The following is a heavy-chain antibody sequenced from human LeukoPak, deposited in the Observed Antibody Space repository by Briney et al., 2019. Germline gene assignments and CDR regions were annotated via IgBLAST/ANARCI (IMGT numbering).Heavy chain of an antibody. CDR3: ARDQGDSSGYYIGY. Sequence: GRSLRLSCAASGFTFSSYAMHWVRQAPGKGLEWVAVISYDGSNKYYADSVKGRFTISRDNSKNTLYLQMNSLRAEDTAVYYCARDQGDSSGYYIGYWGQGTLVTVSS. CDR1: GFTFSSYA. D-gene: IGHD3-22*01. V-gene: IGHV3-30-3*01. CDR2: ISYDGSNK. J-gene: IGHJ4*02.